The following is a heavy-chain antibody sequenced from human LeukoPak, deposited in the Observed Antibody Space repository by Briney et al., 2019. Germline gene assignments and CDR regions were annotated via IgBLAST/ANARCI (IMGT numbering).Heavy chain of an antibody. J-gene: IGHJ3*02. V-gene: IGHV1-2*02. CDR3: ARDRGRPDAFDI. D-gene: IGHD1-26*01. Sequence: ASVKVSCKASGYTFTAYRLYWVRQAPGQGLEWMGWINPNSGGTNFAQKFQGRVTMTRDMSITTAYIELSSLRSDDTAVYYCARDRGRPDAFDICGQGTMVTVSS. CDR1: GYTFTAYR. CDR2: INPNSGGT.